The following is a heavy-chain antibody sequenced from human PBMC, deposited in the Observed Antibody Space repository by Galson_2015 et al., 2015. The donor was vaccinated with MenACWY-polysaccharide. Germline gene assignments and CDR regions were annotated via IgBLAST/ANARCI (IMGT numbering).Heavy chain of an antibody. J-gene: IGHJ6*02. Sequence: SLRLSCAASGLTFSDSSMTWVRQAPGKGLEWVSYITPSGGNIYYADSVGGRFTISRDNAKDSLYLQMNSLRDEDTAVYYCATRKARKNGMDVWGQGTTVTVSS. CDR1: GLTFSDSS. V-gene: IGHV3-11*01. D-gene: IGHD1-14*01. CDR2: ITPSGGNI. CDR3: ATRKARKNGMDV.